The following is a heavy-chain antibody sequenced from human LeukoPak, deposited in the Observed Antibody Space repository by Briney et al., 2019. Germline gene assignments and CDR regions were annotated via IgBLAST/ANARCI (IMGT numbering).Heavy chain of an antibody. V-gene: IGHV4-61*02. Sequence: SGTLSLTCTFSGGSIRSGIYYWLWIRRPAGEGLEWIGRTYTSGSTNYNPFLKSRVTISVDTSKNQFSLKLSSETAADTAVYYCARDGFDFWSGGGGWFDPWGQGTLVTVSS. D-gene: IGHD3-3*01. CDR1: GGSIRSGIYY. J-gene: IGHJ5*02. CDR3: ARDGFDFWSGGGGWFDP. CDR2: TYTSGST.